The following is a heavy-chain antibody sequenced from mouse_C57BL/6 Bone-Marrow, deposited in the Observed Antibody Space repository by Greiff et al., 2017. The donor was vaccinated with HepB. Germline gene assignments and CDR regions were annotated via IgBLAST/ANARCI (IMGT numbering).Heavy chain of an antibody. CDR1: GFTFSNYW. V-gene: IGHV6-3*01. J-gene: IGHJ1*03. D-gene: IGHD1-1*01. Sequence: EVMLVESGGGLVQPGGSMKLSCVASGFTFSNYWMNWVRQSPEKGLEWVAQIRLKSDNYATHYAESVKGRFTISRDDSKSSVYLQMNNLRAEDTGIYYCTIYYYGSSYVRYWYFDVWGTGTTVTVSS. CDR3: TIYYYGSSYVRYWYFDV. CDR2: IRLKSDNYAT.